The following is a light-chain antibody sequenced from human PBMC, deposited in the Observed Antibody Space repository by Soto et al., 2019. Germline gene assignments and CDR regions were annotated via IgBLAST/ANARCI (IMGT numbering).Light chain of an antibody. J-gene: IGLJ1*01. Sequence: QSALTQPASVSASPGQSITIPCTGTSSDVGSYNLVSWFQQHPGKVPKLLIYEGTKRPSGLSDRFSGSKSGTTASLTISGLQAEDEAHYYCYSYAGENLYVFGTGTRSPS. CDR3: YSYAGENLYV. CDR1: SSDVGSYNL. V-gene: IGLV2-23*01. CDR2: EGT.